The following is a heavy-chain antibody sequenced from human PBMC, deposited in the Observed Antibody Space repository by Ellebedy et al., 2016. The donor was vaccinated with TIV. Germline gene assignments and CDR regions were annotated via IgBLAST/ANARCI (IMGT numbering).Heavy chain of an antibody. CDR1: GGSISSSSYY. V-gene: IGHV4-39*07. CDR2: IYYSGST. CDR3: ARDGTNSYYYYHGMDV. Sequence: SETLSLTCTVSGGSISSSSYYWGWIRQPPGKGLEWIGSIYYSGSTYYNPSLKSRVTISVDTSKNQFSLKLSSVTAADTAVYYCARDGTNSYYYYHGMDVWGQGTTVTVSS. J-gene: IGHJ6*02. D-gene: IGHD1-26*01.